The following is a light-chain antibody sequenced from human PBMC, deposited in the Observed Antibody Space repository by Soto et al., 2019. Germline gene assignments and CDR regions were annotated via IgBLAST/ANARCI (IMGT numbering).Light chain of an antibody. J-gene: IGKJ1*01. CDR3: QQYTDWPLT. Sequence: EVVMTQSPATLSVSPGERATLSCRASQSVTINYLAWYQQKPGQAPRLLIYGISSRATGVPDRFSGSGSGTDFTLTISRLEPEDFAVYYCQQYTDWPLTFGQGTKVDIK. CDR1: QSVTINY. V-gene: IGKV3-20*01. CDR2: GIS.